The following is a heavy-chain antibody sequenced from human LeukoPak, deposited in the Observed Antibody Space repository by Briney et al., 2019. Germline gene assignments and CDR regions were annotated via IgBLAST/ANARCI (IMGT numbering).Heavy chain of an antibody. D-gene: IGHD3-3*01. CDR1: GGSISSGDYY. CDR3: ARTYDFWSGSLFDY. Sequence: PSQTLSLTCTVSGGSISSGDYYWSWIRQPPGKGLEWIGYIYYSGSTNYNPSLKSRVTISVDTSKNQFSLKLSSVTAADTAVYYCARTYDFWSGSLFDYWGQGTLVTVSS. CDR2: IYYSGST. V-gene: IGHV4-30-4*01. J-gene: IGHJ4*02.